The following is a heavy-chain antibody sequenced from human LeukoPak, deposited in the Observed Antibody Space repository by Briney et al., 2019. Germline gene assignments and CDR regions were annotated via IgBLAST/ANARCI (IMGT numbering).Heavy chain of an antibody. V-gene: IGHV1-2*06. Sequence: ASVKVSCKASGYTFTGYYIHCVRQAPGQGVGWRGRINPNTGGTNYTQKFQGSVTMTSDTSISTAYMELSRLTSDDTAVYYCAREPMVRDFNWFDPWGQGTLVTVSS. D-gene: IGHD3-10*01. CDR1: GYTFTGYY. CDR3: AREPMVRDFNWFDP. J-gene: IGHJ5*02. CDR2: INPNTGGT.